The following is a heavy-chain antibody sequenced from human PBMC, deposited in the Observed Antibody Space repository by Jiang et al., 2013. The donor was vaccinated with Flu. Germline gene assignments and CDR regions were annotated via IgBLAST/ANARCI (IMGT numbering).Heavy chain of an antibody. CDR3: AREGMVRGVIIFTENWFDP. J-gene: IGHJ5*02. Sequence: VQLVESGAEVKKPGASVKVSCKASGYTFTSYDINWVRQATGQGLEWMGWMNPNSGNTGYAQKFQGRVTMTRNTSISTAYMELSSLRSEDTAVYYCAREGMVRGVIIFTENWFDPWGQGTLVTVSS. D-gene: IGHD3-10*01. CDR1: GYTFTSYD. V-gene: IGHV1-8*01. CDR2: MNPNSGNT.